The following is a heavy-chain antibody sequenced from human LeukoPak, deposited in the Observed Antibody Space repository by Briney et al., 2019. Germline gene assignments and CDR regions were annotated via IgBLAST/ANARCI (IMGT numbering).Heavy chain of an antibody. V-gene: IGHV3-66*01. J-gene: IGHJ4*02. CDR2: IYSGGSS. D-gene: IGHD6-19*01. Sequence: GGSLRLSCAASGFTVSSNYMSWVRQAPGKGLEWVSVIYSGGSSYYADSVKGRFTISRDNSKNTLYLQMNSLRAEDTAVYYCARDISSGWLTFDYWGQGTLVTVSS. CDR3: ARDISSGWLTFDY. CDR1: GFTVSSNY.